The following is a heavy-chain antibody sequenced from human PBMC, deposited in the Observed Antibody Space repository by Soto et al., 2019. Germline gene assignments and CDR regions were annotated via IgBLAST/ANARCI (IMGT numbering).Heavy chain of an antibody. J-gene: IGHJ4*02. Sequence: QVQLVESGGGVVQPGRSLRLSCAASGFTFSSYAMHWVRQAPGKGLEWVAVISYDGSNKYYADSVKGRFTISRDNSKNTLYLQMNSLRAEDTAVYYCAIRPTAEGFDYWGQGTLVTVSS. CDR1: GFTFSSYA. CDR3: AIRPTAEGFDY. V-gene: IGHV3-30-3*01. CDR2: ISYDGSNK.